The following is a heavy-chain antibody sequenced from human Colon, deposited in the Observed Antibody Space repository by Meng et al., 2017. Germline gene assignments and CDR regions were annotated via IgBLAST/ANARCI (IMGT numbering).Heavy chain of an antibody. CDR1: GGSISSSSYY. Sequence: QPQLQESGSGLVKPSETLVLTCTVSGGSISSSSYYWGWIRQPPGKGLEWIGSIYSSGSTYHNPSLKSRVTIAVDTSKNQVSLRLSSVTAADTAVYYCASEYGSSSFWGQGTLVTVSS. J-gene: IGHJ4*02. V-gene: IGHV4-39*01. CDR3: ASEYGSSSF. CDR2: IYSSGST. D-gene: IGHD6-6*01.